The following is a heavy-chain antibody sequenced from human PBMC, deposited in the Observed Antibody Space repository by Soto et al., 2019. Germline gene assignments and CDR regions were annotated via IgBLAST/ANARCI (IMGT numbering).Heavy chain of an antibody. CDR2: VSKSDYT. CDR1: GFNFNNYG. Sequence: LRLSCAVSGFNFNNYGINWVRQAPGKGLEWVSSVSKSDYTYYSDSVKGRFTISRDNAKNSVSLQMNTLRAEDTAVYFCARDLFAGQQLVIPWFEPWGQGTLVTVSS. V-gene: IGHV3-21*01. J-gene: IGHJ5*02. D-gene: IGHD3-9*01. CDR3: ARDLFAGQQLVIPWFEP.